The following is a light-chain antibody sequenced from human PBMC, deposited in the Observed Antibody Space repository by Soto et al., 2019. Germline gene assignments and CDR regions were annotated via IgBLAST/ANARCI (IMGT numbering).Light chain of an antibody. V-gene: IGKV3-11*01. J-gene: IGKJ5*01. CDR2: DAS. Sequence: EIVMTQSPATLSVSPGERATLSCRCSQSVSSNLAWYQQKPGQAPRLLIFDASNRANGVPARFGGSGSGTDFTLTINSLEPEDFAVYYCQQRNVWPPITFGQGARLEIK. CDR1: QSVSSN. CDR3: QQRNVWPPIT.